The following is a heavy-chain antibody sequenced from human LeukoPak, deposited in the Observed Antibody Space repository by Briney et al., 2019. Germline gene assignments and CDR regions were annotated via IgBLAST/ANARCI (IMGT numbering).Heavy chain of an antibody. CDR2: ISGGGGNT. J-gene: IGHJ4*02. Sequence: PGGSLRLSCAASGFTFSGYAMSWVRQAPGKGLEWVSSISGGGGNTYYADSAKGRFTISRDNSKNTLYLQMNSLRAEDTAVYYCAKNGRWQAYYFDYRGQGTLVTVSS. CDR1: GFTFSGYA. CDR3: AKNGRWQAYYFDY. D-gene: IGHD4-23*01. V-gene: IGHV3-23*01.